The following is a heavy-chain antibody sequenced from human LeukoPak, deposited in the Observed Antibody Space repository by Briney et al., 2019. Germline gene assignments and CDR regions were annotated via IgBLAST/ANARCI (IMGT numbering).Heavy chain of an antibody. D-gene: IGHD1-26*01. CDR2: ISSSSSYT. J-gene: IGHJ4*02. CDR3: ARVYSGTYYWDLDF. Sequence: PGGSLRLSCAASGFTFSDYYMSWIRQAPGKGLEWVSYISSSSSYTNYADSVKGRFTISRDNAKNTLYLQMNSLRAEDTALYYCARVYSGTYYWDLDFWGQGTLVSVSS. V-gene: IGHV3-11*06. CDR1: GFTFSDYY.